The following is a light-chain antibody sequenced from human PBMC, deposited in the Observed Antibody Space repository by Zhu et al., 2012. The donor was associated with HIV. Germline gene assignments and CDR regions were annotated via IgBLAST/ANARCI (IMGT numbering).Light chain of an antibody. CDR2: EVS. CDR1: EGFGTT. V-gene: IGKV3-15*01. J-gene: IGKJ1*01. Sequence: EIVMTQSPATLSVFPGERATLSCRASEGFGTTLAWYQHKPGQPPRLLIYEVSTRATGIPARFSGGGSGTEFTLTISSVQSEDCAVYYCQHYNNWLGTFGQGTKVEIK. CDR3: QHYNNWLGT.